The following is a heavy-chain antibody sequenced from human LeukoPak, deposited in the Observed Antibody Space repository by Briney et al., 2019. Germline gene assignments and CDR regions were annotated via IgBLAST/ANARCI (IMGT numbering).Heavy chain of an antibody. Sequence: SETLSLTCTVSGGSISSSSYYWGWIRQPPGKGLEWIGSIYYSGGTYYNPSLKSRVTISVDTSKNQFSLKLSSVTAADTAVYYCARHVTYYGDYVYWGQGTLVTVSS. CDR1: GGSISSSSYY. CDR3: ARHVTYYGDYVY. V-gene: IGHV4-39*01. J-gene: IGHJ4*02. CDR2: IYYSGGT. D-gene: IGHD4-17*01.